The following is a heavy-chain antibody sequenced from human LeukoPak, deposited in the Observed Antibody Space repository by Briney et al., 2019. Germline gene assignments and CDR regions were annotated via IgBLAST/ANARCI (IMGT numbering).Heavy chain of an antibody. V-gene: IGHV4-39*01. J-gene: IGHJ3*02. D-gene: IGHD3-3*01. Sequence: SETLSLTCTVSGGSISSSSYYWGWIRQPPGKGLEWIGSIYYSGSTYYNPSLKSRVTISVDTSKNQFSLRLSSVTAADTAVYYCARHSPLPTYYDFWGSYPPNAFDIWGQGTMVTVSS. CDR3: ARHSPLPTYYDFWGSYPPNAFDI. CDR1: GGSISSSSYY. CDR2: IYYSGST.